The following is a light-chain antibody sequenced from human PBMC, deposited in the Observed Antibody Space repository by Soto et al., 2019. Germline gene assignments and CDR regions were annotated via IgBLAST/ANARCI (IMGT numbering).Light chain of an antibody. CDR2: QAS. V-gene: IGKV1-5*03. J-gene: IGKJ1*01. CDR1: QSISRQ. CDR3: LQYQSYWT. Sequence: DIQMTQSPSTLSASVGDRVSITCRASQSISRQLAWYQQKPGKAPNLLIYQASNLETGLPSRFTGSGSGTEFTLTISSLQPDELATYHCLQYQSYWTFGQGTKVEVK.